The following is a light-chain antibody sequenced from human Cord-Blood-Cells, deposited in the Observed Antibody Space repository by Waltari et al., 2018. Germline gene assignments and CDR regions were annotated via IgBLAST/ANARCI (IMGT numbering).Light chain of an antibody. CDR1: SRDVGGSNY. CDR2: DVS. CDR3: SSYTSSSTLV. Sequence: QSALTQPAPVSGSPGQSIPISCTGTSRDVGGSNYVSWYQQHPDKAPKLMIYDVSNRPSGVSNRFSGSKSGNTASLTISGLQAEDEADYYCSSYTSSSTLVFGGGTKLTVL. V-gene: IGLV2-14*01. J-gene: IGLJ2*01.